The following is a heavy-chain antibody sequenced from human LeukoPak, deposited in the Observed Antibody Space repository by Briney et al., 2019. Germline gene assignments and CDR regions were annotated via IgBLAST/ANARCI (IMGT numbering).Heavy chain of an antibody. V-gene: IGHV5-51*01. CDR3: ARLGCSSTSCYDV. Sequence: GESLKVSCKGSGYSFPSYWIGWVRPMPGKGLEWMAIIYPDDSDTRYSPSFQGQITISADKSIDTAYLQWNSLKASDSAMYYCARLGCSSTSCYDVWGKGTTVTVSS. CDR2: IYPDDSDT. J-gene: IGHJ6*04. CDR1: GYSFPSYW. D-gene: IGHD2-2*01.